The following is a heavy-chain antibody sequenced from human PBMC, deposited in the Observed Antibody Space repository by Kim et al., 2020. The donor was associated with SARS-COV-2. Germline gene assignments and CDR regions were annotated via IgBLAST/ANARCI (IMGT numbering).Heavy chain of an antibody. CDR2: IYYSGST. V-gene: IGHV4-39*01. Sequence: SETLSLTCTVSGGSISSSSYYWGWIRQPPGKGLEWIGSIYYSGSTYYNPSLKSRVTITVDTSKNQFSLKLSSVTAADTAVYYCARHSRYCSGGSCLGAFDIWGQGTMVTVSS. J-gene: IGHJ3*02. D-gene: IGHD2-15*01. CDR1: GGSISSSSYY. CDR3: ARHSRYCSGGSCLGAFDI.